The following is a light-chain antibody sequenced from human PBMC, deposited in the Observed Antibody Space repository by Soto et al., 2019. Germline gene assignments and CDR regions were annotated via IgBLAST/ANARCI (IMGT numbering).Light chain of an antibody. J-gene: IGKJ5*01. CDR3: QQYGSSPYT. V-gene: IGKV3-20*01. CDR1: QSVSSN. CDR2: GAS. Sequence: EIVLTQSPDTLSVSPGASATLSCRASQSVSSNLAWYQQKPGQAPRLLIYGASSRATGIPDRFSGSGSGTDFTLTISRLEPEDFAVYYCQQYGSSPYTFGQGTRLEIK.